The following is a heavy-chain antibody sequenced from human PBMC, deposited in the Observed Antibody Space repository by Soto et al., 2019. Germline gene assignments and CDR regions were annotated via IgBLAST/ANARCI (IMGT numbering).Heavy chain of an antibody. D-gene: IGHD3-3*01. CDR2: ISSTSSLK. CDR3: TTGFWSAYYDSIDV. V-gene: IGHV3-48*01. J-gene: IGHJ6*03. CDR1: AFTFSTYN. Sequence: EVQLVESGGGLVQPGGSLRLSCAASAFTFSTYNMNWVRQSPGKGLEWVSYISSTSSLKLYADSVKGRFTISRDNAKNSLYLQMNNLAAGDTAVYYCTTGFWSAYYDSIDVWGKGTTVTVSS.